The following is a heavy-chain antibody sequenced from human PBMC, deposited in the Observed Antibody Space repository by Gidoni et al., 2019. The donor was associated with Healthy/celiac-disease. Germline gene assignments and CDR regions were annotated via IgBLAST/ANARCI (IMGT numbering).Heavy chain of an antibody. V-gene: IGHV3-30*18. CDR2: ISYDGSNK. CDR1: GFPFSSYG. J-gene: IGHJ6*02. CDR3: AKSRSYYYYGMDV. Sequence: QVQLVESGGGVVQPGRSLSLSCAASGFPFSSYGMHWVRQAPGKGLEWVAVISYDGSNKYYADSVKGRFTISRDNSKNTLYLQMNSLRAEDTAVYYCAKSRSYYYYGMDVWGQGTTVTVSS.